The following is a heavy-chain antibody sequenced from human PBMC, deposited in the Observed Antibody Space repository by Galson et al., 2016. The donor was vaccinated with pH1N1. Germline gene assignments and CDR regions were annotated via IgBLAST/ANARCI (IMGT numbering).Heavy chain of an antibody. J-gene: IGHJ4*02. D-gene: IGHD7-27*01. CDR3: IRDLGRLRDF. Sequence: SVKVSCKASGYIFTSDYSHWVRRAPGQGLEWMGVIDPSNGGTTFAQKLQSLVTMTRDTSTSTVYMELRGLKSEDTAVYYCIRDLGRLRDFWGQGTLVTVSS. CDR2: IDPSNGGT. V-gene: IGHV1-46*03. CDR1: GYIFTSDY.